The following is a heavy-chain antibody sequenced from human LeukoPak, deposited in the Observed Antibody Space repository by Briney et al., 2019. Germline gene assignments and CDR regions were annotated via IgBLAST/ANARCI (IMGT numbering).Heavy chain of an antibody. D-gene: IGHD4-17*01. J-gene: IGHJ4*02. CDR1: GYTFTSYY. CDR3: ARDFRGRTSNGDHHFDY. V-gene: IGHV1-46*01. Sequence: ASVKVSCKASGYTFTSYYMHWVRQAPGQGLEWMGIINPSGGSTSYAQKFQGRVTMTIDTSTSTAYMELRSLRSDDTAVYYCARDFRGRTSNGDHHFDYWGQGTLVTVSS. CDR2: INPSGGST.